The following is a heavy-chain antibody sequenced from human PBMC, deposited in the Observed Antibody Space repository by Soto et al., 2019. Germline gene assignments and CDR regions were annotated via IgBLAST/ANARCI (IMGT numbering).Heavy chain of an antibody. Sequence: PGGSLRLSCAASGYTFVDYAMPWVRQAPGKGLEWVSGISWNSVSIGYADSVKGRFTISRANAKNSLYLQMISLRAEDTALYYCANDTFVDTDGVQSANLAYQGQGSLVTISS. CDR2: ISWNSVSI. V-gene: IGHV3-9*01. CDR1: GYTFVDYA. D-gene: IGHD5-18*01. J-gene: IGHJ4*02. CDR3: ANDTFVDTDGVQSANLAY.